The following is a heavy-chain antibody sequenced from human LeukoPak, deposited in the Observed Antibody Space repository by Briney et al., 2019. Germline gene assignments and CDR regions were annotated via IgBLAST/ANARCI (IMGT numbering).Heavy chain of an antibody. Sequence: GGSLRLSCAASGFTFDDYAMHWVRQAPGKGLEWVSGISWNSGSIGYADSAKGRFTISRDNAKNSLYLQMNSLRAEDTALYYCAKDISGSYLGSFDYWGQGTLVTVSS. CDR3: AKDISGSYLGSFDY. J-gene: IGHJ4*02. V-gene: IGHV3-9*01. D-gene: IGHD1-26*01. CDR1: GFTFDDYA. CDR2: ISWNSGSI.